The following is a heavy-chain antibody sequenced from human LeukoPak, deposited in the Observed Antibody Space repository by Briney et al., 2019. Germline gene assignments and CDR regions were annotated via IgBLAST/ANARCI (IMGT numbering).Heavy chain of an antibody. CDR1: GFTFSSFS. J-gene: IGHJ3*01. D-gene: IGHD3-3*01. V-gene: IGHV3-21*04. CDR3: AQGDSYYDFLLSV. CDR2: ISSASTYI. Sequence: GGSLRLSCAASGFTFSSFSFNWVRQAPGKGLEWVSSISSASTYIYYADSVKGRFTISKDNAKNTVYLQMKSLRVEDTAVYYCAQGDSYYDFLLSVWGQGTMVTVSS.